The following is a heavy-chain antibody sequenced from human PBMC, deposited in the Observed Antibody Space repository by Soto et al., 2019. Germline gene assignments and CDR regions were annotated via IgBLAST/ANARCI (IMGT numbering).Heavy chain of an antibody. CDR2: IIPILGIA. CDR1: GGTFSSYT. V-gene: IGHV1-69*04. CDR3: ARDLGMDYYDSSGYYDNWFDP. D-gene: IGHD3-22*01. J-gene: IGHJ5*02. Sequence: GASVKVSCKASGGTFSSYTISWVRQAPGQGLEWMGRIIPILGIANYAQKFQGRVTITADKSTSTAYMELSSLRSEDTAVYYCARDLGMDYYDSSGYYDNWFDPWGQGTLVTVSS.